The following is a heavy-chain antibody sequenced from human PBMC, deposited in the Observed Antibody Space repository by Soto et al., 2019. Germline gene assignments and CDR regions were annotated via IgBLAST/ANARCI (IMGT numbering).Heavy chain of an antibody. Sequence: QVQLVQSGAEVKKPGSSVTVSCKASGGTFSSYTISWVRQAPGQGLEWMGRIIPILGITNYAQKFQGRVTITADKSTSTAYMELSSLRSEDTAVYYCAREEIVVVVAAIWGSIPFAFDIWGQGTMVTVSS. J-gene: IGHJ3*02. CDR1: GGTFSSYT. V-gene: IGHV1-69*08. CDR3: AREEIVVVVAAIWGSIPFAFDI. CDR2: IIPILGIT. D-gene: IGHD2-15*01.